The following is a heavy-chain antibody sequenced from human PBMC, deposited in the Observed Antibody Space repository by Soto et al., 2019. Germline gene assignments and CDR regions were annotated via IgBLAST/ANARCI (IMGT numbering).Heavy chain of an antibody. CDR3: AKAYYDSSGYYPNWFDP. Sequence: PGGSLRLSCRASGFTFSSYAMSWARQAPGKGLEWVSAISGSGGSTYYADSVKARFTISRDNSKDTLYLQMNSLRAEDTAVYYCAKAYYDSSGYYPNWFDPWGQGTLVTVSS. V-gene: IGHV3-23*01. CDR1: GFTFSSYA. D-gene: IGHD3-22*01. J-gene: IGHJ5*02. CDR2: ISGSGGST.